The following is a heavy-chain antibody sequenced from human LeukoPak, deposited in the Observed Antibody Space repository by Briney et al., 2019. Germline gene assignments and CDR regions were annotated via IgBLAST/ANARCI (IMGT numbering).Heavy chain of an antibody. CDR2: IYSGGTT. Sequence: PGGSLRLSCAASGFTVGTKYMNWVRQAPGKGLEWVSIIYSGGTTYYADSVKGRFTISRDTSKNTLSLQMNSLRAEDTAVYFCARVGDHFHWNLDLWGHGTLVTVSS. J-gene: IGHJ2*01. CDR3: ARVGDHFHWNLDL. D-gene: IGHD5-24*01. V-gene: IGHV3-53*01. CDR1: GFTVGTKY.